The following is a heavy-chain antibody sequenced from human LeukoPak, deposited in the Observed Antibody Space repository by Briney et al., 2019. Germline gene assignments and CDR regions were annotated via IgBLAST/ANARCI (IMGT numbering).Heavy chain of an antibody. CDR2: IIPIFGTA. CDR1: GYTFTSYG. CDR3: AREGLQLRDAFDI. D-gene: IGHD5-24*01. Sequence: SVKVSCKASGYTFTSYGISWVRQAPGQGLEWMGGIIPIFGTANYAQKFQGRVTITADESTSTAYMELSSLRSEDTAVYYCAREGLQLRDAFDIWGQGTVVTVSS. V-gene: IGHV1-69*13. J-gene: IGHJ3*02.